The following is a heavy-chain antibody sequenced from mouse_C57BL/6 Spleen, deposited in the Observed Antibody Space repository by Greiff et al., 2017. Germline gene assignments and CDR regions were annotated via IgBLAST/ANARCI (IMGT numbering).Heavy chain of an antibody. CDR2: ISDGGSYT. Sequence: EVQLVESGGGLVKPGGSLKLSCAASGFTFSSYAMSWVRQTPEKRLEWVATISDGGSYTYYPDNVKGRFTISRDNAKNNLYLQMSHLKSEDTAMYYCARVLPTGRAMDYWGQGTSVTVSS. J-gene: IGHJ4*01. D-gene: IGHD1-1*01. CDR3: ARVLPTGRAMDY. CDR1: GFTFSSYA. V-gene: IGHV5-4*01.